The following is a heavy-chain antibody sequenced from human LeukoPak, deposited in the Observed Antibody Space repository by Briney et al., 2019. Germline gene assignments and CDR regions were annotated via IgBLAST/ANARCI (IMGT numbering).Heavy chain of an antibody. CDR2: ISYDGSNK. D-gene: IGHD3-22*01. J-gene: IGHJ4*02. V-gene: IGHV3-30*03. CDR3: ARVAYYDSSGYPYYFDY. Sequence: GRSLRLSCAASGFTFSSYGMHWVRQAPGKGLEWVAVISYDGSNKYYADSVKGRFTISRDNSKNTLYLQMNSLRAEDTAVYYCARVAYYDSSGYPYYFDYWGQGTLVSVSS. CDR1: GFTFSSYG.